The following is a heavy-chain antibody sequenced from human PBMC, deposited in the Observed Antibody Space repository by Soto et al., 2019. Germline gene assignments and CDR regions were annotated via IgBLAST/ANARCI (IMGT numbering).Heavy chain of an antibody. D-gene: IGHD3-22*01. CDR1: GGSITSSSYY. CDR3: MLGSGWKDFPY. CDR2: IYYSGST. V-gene: IGHV4-39*01. Sequence: PSETLSLTCTVSGGSITSSSYYWGWIRQPPGKGLEWIGSIYYSGSTYYNPSLKSRVTISVDTSKNQFSLKLSSVTAADTAVYYCMLGSGWKDFPYWALVTLVTVS. J-gene: IGHJ4*02.